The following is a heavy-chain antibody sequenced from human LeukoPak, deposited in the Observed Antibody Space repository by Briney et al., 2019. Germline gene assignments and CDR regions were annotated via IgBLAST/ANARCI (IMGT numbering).Heavy chain of an antibody. CDR3: ARDYTYYYDSRYWFDP. V-gene: IGHV1-2*02. D-gene: IGHD3-22*01. Sequence: GASVKVSCKASGYTFTGYYMHWVRQAPGQGLEGMGWINPNSGGTNYAQKFQGRVTMTRDTSISTAYMELSRLRSDDTAVYYCARDYTYYYDSRYWFDPWGQGTLVTVSS. CDR2: INPNSGGT. CDR1: GYTFTGYY. J-gene: IGHJ5*02.